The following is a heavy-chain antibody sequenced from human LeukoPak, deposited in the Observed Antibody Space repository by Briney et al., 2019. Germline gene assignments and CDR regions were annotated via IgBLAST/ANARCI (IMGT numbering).Heavy chain of an antibody. CDR3: ARYGFEDFDY. Sequence: SETLSLTCAVYGGSFSGYYWSWIRQPPGKGLEWIGEINHSGSTNYNPSLKSRVTISVDTSKNQFSLKLSSVTAADTAVYYCARYGFEDFDYWGQGTLVTVSS. D-gene: IGHD5-18*01. J-gene: IGHJ4*02. V-gene: IGHV4-34*01. CDR1: GGSFSGYY. CDR2: INHSGST.